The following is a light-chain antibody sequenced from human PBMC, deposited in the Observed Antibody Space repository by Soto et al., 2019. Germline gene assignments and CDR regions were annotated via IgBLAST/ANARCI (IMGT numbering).Light chain of an antibody. V-gene: IGLV2-14*01. CDR3: SSYTVINTAV. CDR2: EVD. CDR1: TSDVGAYNY. Sequence: QSALTQPASVSGSPGQSVSISCTGSTSDVGAYNYVAWYQHKPGKAPRLLIYEVDHRPSGISPRFSGSKSGNTASLTISELQTDDEAYYYCSSYTVINTAVFGGGTKLTVL. J-gene: IGLJ3*02.